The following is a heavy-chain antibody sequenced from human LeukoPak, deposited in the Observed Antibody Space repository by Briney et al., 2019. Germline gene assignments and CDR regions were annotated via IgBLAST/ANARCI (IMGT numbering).Heavy chain of an antibody. CDR3: ARDYGGGMYGYTDY. CDR1: GSALSSSRRC. V-gene: IGHV2-70*11. Sequence: VSGSRLWNPPHTLTLSCAFSGSALSSSRRCVCCIRQPPVKALEPLARIEWDDDKHYRTSTTTRPTISKATSKKQVVLTMTNMDPVDTPPYSWARDYGGGMYGYTDYWGQGILVTASS. J-gene: IGHJ4*02. D-gene: IGHD3-16*01. CDR2: IEWDDDK.